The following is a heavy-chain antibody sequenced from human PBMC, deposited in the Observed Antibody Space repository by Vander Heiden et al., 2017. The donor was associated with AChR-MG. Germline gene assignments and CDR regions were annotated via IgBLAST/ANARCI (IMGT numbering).Heavy chain of an antibody. J-gene: IGHJ5*02. CDR3: AKDLRGSSGSYSWFDP. D-gene: IGHD1-26*01. CDR1: GFTFSSYG. V-gene: IGHV3-30*18. Sequence: QVQLVESGGGVLQPGRSLRLSFAASGFTFSSYGMHWVRQAPGKGLGWVAVISYDGSNKYYADSVKGRFTISRDNSKNTLYLQMNSMRAEDTAVYYCAKDLRGSSGSYSWFDPWVQGTLVTVSS. CDR2: ISYDGSNK.